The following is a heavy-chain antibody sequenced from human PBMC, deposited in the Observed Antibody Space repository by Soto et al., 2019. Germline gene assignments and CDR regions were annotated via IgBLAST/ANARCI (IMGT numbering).Heavy chain of an antibody. V-gene: IGHV4-34*01. CDR1: GGSFSGYY. Sequence: SSETLSLTCAVYGGSFSGYYWSWIRQPPGKGLEWIGEINHSGSTNYNPSLKSRVTISVDTSKNQFSLKLSSVTAADTAVYYCARGNYDILTGYPHFDYWGQGTLVTDSS. CDR3: ARGNYDILTGYPHFDY. D-gene: IGHD3-9*01. J-gene: IGHJ4*02. CDR2: INHSGST.